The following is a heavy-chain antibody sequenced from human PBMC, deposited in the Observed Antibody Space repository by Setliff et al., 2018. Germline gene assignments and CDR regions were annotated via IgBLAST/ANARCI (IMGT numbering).Heavy chain of an antibody. CDR3: ARGGGVNDDNSGFYRSFDY. D-gene: IGHD3-22*01. Sequence: ASVKVSCKASGYTFTTHGLHWVRQAPGQRLEWMGWFNVGHGYTKYSQKFQGRVTMTSDTSASTAYMELNSLRSEDTALYYCARGGGVNDDNSGFYRSFDYWGQGTLVTASS. J-gene: IGHJ4*02. CDR1: GYTFTTHG. CDR2: FNVGHGYT. V-gene: IGHV1-3*01.